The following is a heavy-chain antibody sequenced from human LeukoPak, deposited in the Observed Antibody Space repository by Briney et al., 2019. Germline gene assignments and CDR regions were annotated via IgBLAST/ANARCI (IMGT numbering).Heavy chain of an antibody. CDR1: AYPFNTYG. V-gene: IGHV1-18*01. Sequence: ASVKVSCKASAYPFNTYGITWVRQAPGQGLEWIGWLTASNANTNYAQKYKGRVTMTADTSTRTAYMELRSLRYEDTAIYFCAVVVAGQYYFDYWGQGTLVTVSS. D-gene: IGHD2-15*01. CDR3: AVVVAGQYYFDY. J-gene: IGHJ4*02. CDR2: LTASNANT.